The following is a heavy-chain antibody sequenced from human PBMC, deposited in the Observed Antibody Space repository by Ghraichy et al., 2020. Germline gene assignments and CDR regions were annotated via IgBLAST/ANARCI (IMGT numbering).Heavy chain of an antibody. CDR3: ARGLRRIAVAGWRGWFDP. Sequence: SETLSLTCAVYGGSFSGYYWSWIRQPPGKGLEWIGEINHSGSTNYNPSLKSRVTISVDTSKNQFSLKLSSVTAADTAVYYCARGLRRIAVAGWRGWFDPWGQGTLVTVSS. D-gene: IGHD6-19*01. CDR2: INHSGST. V-gene: IGHV4-34*01. J-gene: IGHJ5*02. CDR1: GGSFSGYY.